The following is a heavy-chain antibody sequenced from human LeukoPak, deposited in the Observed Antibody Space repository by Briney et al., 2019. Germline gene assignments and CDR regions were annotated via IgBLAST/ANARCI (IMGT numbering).Heavy chain of an antibody. CDR1: GGTFSSYA. CDR3: ATDITMVRGALNWFDP. Sequence: SVKVSCKASGGTFSSYATSWVRQAPGQGLEWMGRIIPILGIANYAQKFQGRVTITAGKSTSTAYMELSSRTAEDTAVYYCATDITMVRGALNWFDPWGQGTLVTVSS. J-gene: IGHJ5*02. V-gene: IGHV1-69*04. CDR2: IIPILGIA. D-gene: IGHD3-10*01.